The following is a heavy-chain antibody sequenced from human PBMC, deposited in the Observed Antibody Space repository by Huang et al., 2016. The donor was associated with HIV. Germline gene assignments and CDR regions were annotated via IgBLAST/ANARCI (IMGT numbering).Heavy chain of an antibody. Sequence: QQQLQQWGAGLLKPSETLSLTCAVYGGSFTNYYWGWIRQPPGKGLEWIGEINNGGSPKDRPALKSRVTISLDTAKNQVSLKLTSVSAADTAVYYCVRGPRYVSADWYARLRNYWFFDLWGRGSLVSVSS. J-gene: IGHJ2*01. CDR2: INNGGSP. D-gene: IGHD3-9*01. CDR1: GGSFTNYY. CDR3: VRGPRYVSADWYARLRNYWFFDL. V-gene: IGHV4-34*01.